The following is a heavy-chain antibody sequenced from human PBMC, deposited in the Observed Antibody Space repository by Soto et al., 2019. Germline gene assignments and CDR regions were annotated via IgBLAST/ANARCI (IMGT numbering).Heavy chain of an antibody. CDR1: GFTVSSNY. CDR3: ARAGPPGGAVAGTPEYFQH. J-gene: IGHJ1*01. V-gene: IGHV3-53*01. Sequence: GESLKISCAASGFTVSSNYMSWVRQAPGKGLEWVSVIYSGGSTYYADSVKGRFTISRDNSKNTLYLQMNSLRAEDTAVYYCARAGPPGGAVAGTPEYFQHWGQGTLVTVSS. D-gene: IGHD6-19*01. CDR2: IYSGGST.